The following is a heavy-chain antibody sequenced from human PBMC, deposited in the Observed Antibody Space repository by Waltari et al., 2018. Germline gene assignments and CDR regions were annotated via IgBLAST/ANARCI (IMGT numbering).Heavy chain of an antibody. D-gene: IGHD3-3*01. CDR3: ARGQGYYDFWSGPYYMDV. CDR1: GGSFSGYY. CDR2: INHSGST. Sequence: QVQLQQWGAGLLKPSETLSLTCAVYGGSFSGYYWSWIRQPPGKGLEWIGEINHSGSTNYTPSLKSRVTISVDTSKNQFSLKLSSVTAADTAVYYCARGQGYYDFWSGPYYMDVWGKGTTVTVSS. J-gene: IGHJ6*03. V-gene: IGHV4-34*01.